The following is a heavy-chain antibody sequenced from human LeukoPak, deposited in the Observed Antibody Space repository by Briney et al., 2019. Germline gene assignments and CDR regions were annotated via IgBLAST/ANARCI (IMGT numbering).Heavy chain of an antibody. V-gene: IGHV4-61*08. CDR1: GFSLSTSGMC. J-gene: IGHJ4*02. CDR3: ARGKWELHFDY. Sequence: SGPTLVNPTQTLTLTCTFSGFSLSTSGMCVSWIRQPPGKALEWIGYIYYSGSTNYNPSLKSRVTISVDTSKNQFSLKLRSVTAADTAMYYCARGKWELHFDYWGQGALVTVSS. CDR2: IYYSGST. D-gene: IGHD1-26*01.